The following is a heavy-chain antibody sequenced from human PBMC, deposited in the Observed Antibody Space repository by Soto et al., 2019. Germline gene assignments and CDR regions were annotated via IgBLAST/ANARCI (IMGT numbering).Heavy chain of an antibody. D-gene: IGHD3-22*01. CDR1: GYTFTSYY. CDR2: INPSGGST. V-gene: IGHV1-46*01. Sequence: GASVKVSCKASGYTFTSYYMHWVRQAPGQGLEWMGIINPSGGSTSYAQKFQGRVTMTRDTSTSTVYMELSSLRSEDTAVYYCARDHYYDSSGPRGLVGLYFDYWGQGTLVTVSS. J-gene: IGHJ4*02. CDR3: ARDHYYDSSGPRGLVGLYFDY.